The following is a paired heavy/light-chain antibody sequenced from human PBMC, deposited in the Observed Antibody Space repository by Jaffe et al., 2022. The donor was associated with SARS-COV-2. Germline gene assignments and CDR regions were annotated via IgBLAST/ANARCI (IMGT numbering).Heavy chain of an antibody. CDR2: IRNKVYDETT. D-gene: IGHD4-17*01. J-gene: IGHJ4*01. Sequence: EVLLVDSGGGLAQPGRSLRLSCTASGFTFGDYGLSWFRQAPGEGLEWVGFIRNKVYDETTEYAASVKGRFTISRDDSKSIAYLQMNSLKTEDTAVYYCGRIFPTGTFLPDYWGQGTLVTVSS. CDR3: GRIFPTGTFLPDY. V-gene: IGHV3-49*03. CDR1: GFTFGDYG.
Light chain of an antibody. V-gene: IGLV2-23*02. J-gene: IGLJ1*01. Sequence: QSALTQPASVSGSPGQSITISCTGTSGDVGGYDIVTWYQQHPGKAPKLMIYEVHKRPSRVSNRFSGSKSGNTASLTISGLQAEDEADYYCSSFAGTTTFFVFGTGTKVTVL. CDR1: SGDVGGYDI. CDR2: EVH. CDR3: SSFAGTTTFFV.